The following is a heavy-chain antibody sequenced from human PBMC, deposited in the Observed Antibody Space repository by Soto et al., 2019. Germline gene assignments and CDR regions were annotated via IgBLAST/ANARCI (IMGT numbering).Heavy chain of an antibody. CDR2: IYYSGST. Sequence: PSETLSLTCTVSGGSISSYYWSWIRQPPGKGLEWIGYIYYSGSTNYNPSLKSRVTISVDTSKNQFSLKLSSVTAADTAVYYCARFEWGSRAAFDYWGQGTLVTVS. J-gene: IGHJ4*02. D-gene: IGHD6-13*01. CDR1: GGSISSYY. V-gene: IGHV4-59*01. CDR3: ARFEWGSRAAFDY.